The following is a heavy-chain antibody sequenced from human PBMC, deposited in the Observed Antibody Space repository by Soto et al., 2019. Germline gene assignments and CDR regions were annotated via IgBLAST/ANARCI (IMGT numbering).Heavy chain of an antibody. CDR1: GGSISNADYY. CDR3: ARAIVVTVDGMDV. J-gene: IGHJ6*02. V-gene: IGHV4-30-4*01. Sequence: QVQLQESGPGLVKPSQTLSLTCTVSGGSISNADYYWSWVRQPPGKGLEWIGYIYYSGSSFFNPSLKSRVTMSKDTSKNQFSLRLTSVTAADTAVYYCARAIVVTVDGMDVWGRGTTVTVSS. D-gene: IGHD5-12*01. CDR2: IYYSGSS.